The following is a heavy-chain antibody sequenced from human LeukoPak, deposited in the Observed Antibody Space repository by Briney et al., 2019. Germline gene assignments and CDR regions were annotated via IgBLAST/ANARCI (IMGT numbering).Heavy chain of an antibody. J-gene: IGHJ4*02. Sequence: PSETLSLTCTVSGGSISSSSYYWGWIRQPPGKGLEWIGRIYYSGGTYYNPSLKSRVTISVDTSKNQFSLKLSSVTAADTAVYYCARHYIGYCSSTSCYGSYYFDYWGQGTLVTVSS. D-gene: IGHD2-2*01. CDR2: IYYSGGT. CDR1: GGSISSSSYY. CDR3: ARHYIGYCSSTSCYGSYYFDY. V-gene: IGHV4-39*01.